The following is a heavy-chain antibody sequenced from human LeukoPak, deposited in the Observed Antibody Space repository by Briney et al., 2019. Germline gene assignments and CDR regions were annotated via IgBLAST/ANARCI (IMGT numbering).Heavy chain of an antibody. J-gene: IGHJ4*02. V-gene: IGHV3-23*01. CDR1: GFTFSSHG. CDR2: IGGNGAEI. Sequence: GGSLRLSCAASGFTFSSHGMSWVRQTPGKGLEWVSVIGGNGAEIFYADSVKGRFTISRDNSKNTLYLEMNSLRAEDTAVYYCAKGRTVSSYSASAYWGQGTLVTVSS. D-gene: IGHD2-15*01. CDR3: AKGRTVSSYSASAY.